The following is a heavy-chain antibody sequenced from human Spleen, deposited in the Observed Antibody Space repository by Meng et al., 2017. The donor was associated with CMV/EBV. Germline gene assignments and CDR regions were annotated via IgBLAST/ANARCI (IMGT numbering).Heavy chain of an antibody. CDR2: MNPNSGNT. CDR1: GYTFTSYD. Sequence: CKASGYTFTSYDINWVRQATGQGLEWMGWMNPNSGNTGYAQKFQGRVTMTRNTSISTAYMELSSLRSEDTAVYYCARGNIAVAGTFYWGQGTLVTVSS. J-gene: IGHJ4*02. CDR3: ARGNIAVAGTFY. D-gene: IGHD6-19*01. V-gene: IGHV1-8*01.